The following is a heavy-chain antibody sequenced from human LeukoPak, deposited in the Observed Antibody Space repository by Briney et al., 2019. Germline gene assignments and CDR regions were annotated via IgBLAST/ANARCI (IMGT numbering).Heavy chain of an antibody. V-gene: IGHV1-8*03. CDR3: ARGPNYSNFGSAYYYYTDV. D-gene: IGHD4-11*01. Sequence: ASVKVSCKAYGYMFTNYDINWVRQATGQGLEWMGWMNPLSGNTGYAQKFRGRVTITRDTSITTAYMELSSLRSEDTAVYYCARGPNYSNFGSAYYYYTDVWGKGTTVSDSS. CDR1: GYMFTNYD. CDR2: MNPLSGNT. J-gene: IGHJ6*03.